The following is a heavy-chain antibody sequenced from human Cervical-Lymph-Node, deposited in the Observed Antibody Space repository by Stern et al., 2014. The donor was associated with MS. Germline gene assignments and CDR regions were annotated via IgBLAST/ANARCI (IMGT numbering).Heavy chain of an antibody. CDR3: AREGINGLPLDH. V-gene: IGHV7-4-1*01. CDR2: INTHLGNP. Sequence: VQLVQSGSELKRPGASVTVSCKASGYSFIHYALNWVRQAPGQGLEWMGWINTHLGNPTYAQGFTGRFVFSLDTSVNTAYLQIDNLQGEDTAVYYCAREGINGLPLDHWGLGTLVTVSS. CDR1: GYSFIHYA. J-gene: IGHJ4*02. D-gene: IGHD5-24*01.